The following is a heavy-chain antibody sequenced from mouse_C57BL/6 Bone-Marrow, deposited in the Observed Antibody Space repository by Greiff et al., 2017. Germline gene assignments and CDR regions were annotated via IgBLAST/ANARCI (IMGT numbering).Heavy chain of an antibody. V-gene: IGHV7-3*01. J-gene: IGHJ2*01. Sequence: EVNVVESGGGLVQPGGSLSLSCAASGFTFTDYYMSWVRQPPGKALEWLGFIRNKANGYTTEYSASVKGRFTISRDNSQSILYLQMNALRAEDSATYYCARYYGLAWDYWGQGTTLTVSS. CDR3: ARYYGLAWDY. CDR1: GFTFTDYY. CDR2: IRNKANGYTT. D-gene: IGHD1-1*01.